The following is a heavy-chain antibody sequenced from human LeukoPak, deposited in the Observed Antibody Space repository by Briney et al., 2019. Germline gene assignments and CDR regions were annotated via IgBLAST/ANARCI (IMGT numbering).Heavy chain of an antibody. CDR3: ATLLPLYSSGWYWFDP. CDR1: GGSISSGGYY. J-gene: IGHJ5*02. CDR2: IYYSGST. V-gene: IGHV4-31*03. D-gene: IGHD6-19*01. Sequence: SETLSLTCTVSGGSISSGGYYWSWIRQHPEKGLEWIGYIYYSGSTYYNPSLKSRVTISVDTSKNQFSLKLSSVTAADTAVYYCATLLPLYSSGWYWFDPWGQGTLVTVSS.